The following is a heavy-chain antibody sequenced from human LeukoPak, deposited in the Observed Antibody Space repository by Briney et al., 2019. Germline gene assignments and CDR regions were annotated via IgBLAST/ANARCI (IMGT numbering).Heavy chain of an antibody. CDR2: IYPGDSDT. Sequence: GESLKISCKGSGYSFINYWIGWVRQMPGRGLEWLGIIYPGDSDTKYSPSFQGQVTMSADKSISTAYLQWSSLKASDTAMYYCARRVSSSGFDAFDVWGQGTMVTVSS. CDR1: GYSFINYW. D-gene: IGHD5-12*01. CDR3: ARRVSSSGFDAFDV. J-gene: IGHJ3*01. V-gene: IGHV5-51*01.